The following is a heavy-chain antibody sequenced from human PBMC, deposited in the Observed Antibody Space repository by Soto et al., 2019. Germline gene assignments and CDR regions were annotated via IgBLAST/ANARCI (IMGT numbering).Heavy chain of an antibody. V-gene: IGHV3-9*01. CDR2: IIWNSGRI. Sequence: EVDLVESGGGLAQPGRSLRLSCVASGFTFDDHGMHWVRQIPGRGLEWVSGIIWNSGRIGYAESVKGRFTIFRDNAKNSLYLEMNSLRQEDTALYYCGRDTSSGWHLKDHWGQGVQVSVSS. CDR1: GFTFDDHG. J-gene: IGHJ4*02. CDR3: GRDTSSGWHLKDH. D-gene: IGHD3-9*01.